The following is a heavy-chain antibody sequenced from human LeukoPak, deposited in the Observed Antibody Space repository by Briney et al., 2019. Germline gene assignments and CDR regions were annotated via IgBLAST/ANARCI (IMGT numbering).Heavy chain of an antibody. Sequence: GESLKISCKGAGYHFTSYLISWVRQMPGKGLEWMGRIDPSDSYTNYSPSFQGHVTISADKSISTAYLQWSSLKASDTAMYYCARPSRITMVRGVLNDYWGQGTLVTVSS. J-gene: IGHJ4*02. CDR2: IDPSDSYT. V-gene: IGHV5-10-1*01. CDR1: GYHFTSYL. D-gene: IGHD3-10*01. CDR3: ARPSRITMVRGVLNDY.